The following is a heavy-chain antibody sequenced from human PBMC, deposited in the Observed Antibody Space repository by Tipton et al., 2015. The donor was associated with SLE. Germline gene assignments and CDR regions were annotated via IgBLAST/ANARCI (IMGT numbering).Heavy chain of an antibody. CDR3: AREIAPGSSRISDY. V-gene: IGHV3-74*01. Sequence: SLRLSCAASGFRFITFRMHWVRQAPGKGLAWVSRSNEDGGVTSYADSVRGRFTISRDNARNTLYLQMNSLRAEDSALYFCAREIAPGSSRISDYWGQGTLGSVSS. CDR2: SNEDGGVT. CDR1: GFRFITFR. D-gene: IGHD6-13*01. J-gene: IGHJ4*02.